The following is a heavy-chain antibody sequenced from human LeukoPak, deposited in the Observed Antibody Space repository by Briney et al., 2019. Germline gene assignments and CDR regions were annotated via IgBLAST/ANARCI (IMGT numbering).Heavy chain of an antibody. CDR2: MSSSSSYI. Sequence: GGSLRLSCAASGVTFSRCSLNWVRRAPGKGLEWVSYMSSSSSYILYVDSMKGRFTISRDHAKNTLYLQMNSLRAEDTAVYYCARDASGSYYGYGYWGQGTLVTVSS. CDR3: ARDASGSYYGYGY. J-gene: IGHJ4*02. D-gene: IGHD1-26*01. V-gene: IGHV3-21*01. CDR1: GVTFSRCS.